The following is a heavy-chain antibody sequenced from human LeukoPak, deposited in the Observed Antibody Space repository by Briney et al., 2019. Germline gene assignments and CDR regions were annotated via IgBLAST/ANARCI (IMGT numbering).Heavy chain of an antibody. CDR1: GFTFSAYW. CDR2: IGSDGSSI. V-gene: IGHV3-74*01. CDR3: ARADSGYYGDAFDL. J-gene: IGHJ3*01. Sequence: HPGGSLRLSCVASGFTFSAYWMHWVRQAPGKGLVWVSRIGSDGSSINYAGSVKGRFTISRDNAKNTLYLQMNSLRADDTAVYYCARADSGYYGDAFDLWGQGTMVTVSS. D-gene: IGHD3-3*01.